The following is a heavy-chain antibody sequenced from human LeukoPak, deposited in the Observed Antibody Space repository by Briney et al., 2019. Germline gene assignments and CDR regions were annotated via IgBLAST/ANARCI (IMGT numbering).Heavy chain of an antibody. Sequence: GGALRLSCVASGFTFSDAWMSWGREAPGEGGEWVGRIKSITDGGTTAYAATVKGSFTISRDDSKHTLYLQMNSLKTEATAVYYCTTGRSSHWGQGTLVTVSS. V-gene: IGHV3-15*01. CDR2: IKSITDGGTT. CDR1: GFTFSDAW. CDR3: TTGRSSH. J-gene: IGHJ1*01. D-gene: IGHD2-2*01.